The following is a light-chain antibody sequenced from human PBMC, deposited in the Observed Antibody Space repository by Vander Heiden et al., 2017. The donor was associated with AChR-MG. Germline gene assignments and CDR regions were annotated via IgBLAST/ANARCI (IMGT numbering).Light chain of an antibody. CDR3: QQYGSSPPT. Sequence: EIALTQPPGTLSSSPGERATVACSASQSVSSSYLAWYQQKPGQAPRLLIYGASSRATGIPDRFSGSGSGTDFTLTISRLEPEDFAVYYCQQYGSSPPTFGQGTKLEIK. CDR2: GAS. CDR1: QSVSSSY. V-gene: IGKV3-20*01. J-gene: IGKJ2*01.